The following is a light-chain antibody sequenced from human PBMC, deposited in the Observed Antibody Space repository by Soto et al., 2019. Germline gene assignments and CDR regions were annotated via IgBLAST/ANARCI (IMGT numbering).Light chain of an antibody. J-gene: IGKJ2*01. V-gene: IGKV3-20*01. CDR1: QSVDSRY. Sequence: TQSPSTLPASVGDRVTITCRASQSVDSRYLAWYQQRPGQAPRLLISATSTRASGIPDRFSGSGSGTDFTLTISRLEPEDFAVYYCQQYATAPYTFGRGTTLEF. CDR3: QQYATAPYT. CDR2: ATS.